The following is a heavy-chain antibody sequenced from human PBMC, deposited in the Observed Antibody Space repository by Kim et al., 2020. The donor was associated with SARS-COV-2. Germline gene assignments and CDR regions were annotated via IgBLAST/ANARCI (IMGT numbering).Heavy chain of an antibody. D-gene: IGHD3-3*01. V-gene: IGHV3-11*01. Sequence: GGSLRLSCAASGFTFSDYYMSWIRQAPGKGLEWVSYISSSGSTIYYADSVKGRFTISRDNAKNSLYLLMNSLRAEDTAVYYCARVVRFWSGYSPYFDYWGQGTLVTVSS. CDR1: GFTFSDYY. CDR3: ARVVRFWSGYSPYFDY. J-gene: IGHJ4*02. CDR2: ISSSGSTI.